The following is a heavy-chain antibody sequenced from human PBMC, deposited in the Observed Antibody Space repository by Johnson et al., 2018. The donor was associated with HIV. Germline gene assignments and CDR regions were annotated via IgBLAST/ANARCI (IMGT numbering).Heavy chain of an antibody. CDR3: ARDGFDI. CDR1: GFTVSSYW. Sequence: VQLVESGGGLVQPGGSLRLSCAASGFTVSSYWMSWVRQAPGKGLEWVANIKRDGSEKYYMDSVKGRSTISRDTAKNSLYLPMNSLRTEDTAVYSCARDGFDIWGQGTMVTVSS. V-gene: IGHV3-7*01. J-gene: IGHJ3*02. CDR2: IKRDGSEK.